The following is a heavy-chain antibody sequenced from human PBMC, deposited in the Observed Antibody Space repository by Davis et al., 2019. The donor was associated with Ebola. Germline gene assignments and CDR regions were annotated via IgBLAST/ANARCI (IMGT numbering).Heavy chain of an antibody. CDR2: ISSSGSTI. Sequence: SLKISCAAPGFTFSDHHMSWNRQAPGKGLGWGSYISSSGSTIYYADSVKGRFTISRDNAKNSLYLQMNSLRAEDTAVYYCVGGSGSYYSYGMDVWGQGTTVTVSS. CDR1: GFTFSDHH. D-gene: IGHD3-10*01. V-gene: IGHV3-11*01. CDR3: VGGSGSYYSYGMDV. J-gene: IGHJ6*02.